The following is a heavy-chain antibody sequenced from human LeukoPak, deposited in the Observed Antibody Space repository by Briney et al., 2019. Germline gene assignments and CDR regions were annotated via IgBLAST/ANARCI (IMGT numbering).Heavy chain of an antibody. CDR3: ARYSSTWPYWYFDL. CDR1: GGSIISGGNS. Sequence: PSETLSLTCAVSGGSIISGGNSWSWIRQPPGKGLEWIGYISHSGSTYYKPSLKSRVTISVDRSKNQITLKLTSVTAADTAVYYCARYSSTWPYWYFDLWGRGTLVTVSS. J-gene: IGHJ2*01. CDR2: ISHSGST. V-gene: IGHV4-30-2*01. D-gene: IGHD6-13*01.